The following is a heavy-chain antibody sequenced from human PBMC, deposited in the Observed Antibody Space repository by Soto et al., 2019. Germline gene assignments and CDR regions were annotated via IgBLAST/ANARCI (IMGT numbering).Heavy chain of an antibody. CDR3: ASDLYSGSCSEDY. CDR1: GFTFSDYS. Sequence: EVQLVESGGGLVQPGGSLRLSCAASGFTFSDYSMNWVRQAPGKGLEWVSKISSSGATIYYADSVKGRFTISRDNARNPLYLQMNSLREEDTAVYYCASDLYSGSCSEDYWGQGTLVTVSS. J-gene: IGHJ4*02. CDR2: ISSSGATI. D-gene: IGHD1-26*01. V-gene: IGHV3-48*02.